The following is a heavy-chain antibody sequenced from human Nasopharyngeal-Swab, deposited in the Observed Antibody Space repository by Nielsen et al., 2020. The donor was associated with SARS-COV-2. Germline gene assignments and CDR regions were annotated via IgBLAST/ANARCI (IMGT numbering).Heavy chain of an antibody. V-gene: IGHV3-30*18. Sequence: GESLKISCAASGFTFSSYGMHWVRQAPGKGLEWVAVISYDGSNKYYADSVKGRFTISRDNSKNTLYLQMNSLRAEDTAVYYCAKPYSGSYWAALDYWGQGTLVTVSS. CDR1: GFTFSSYG. CDR3: AKPYSGSYWAALDY. D-gene: IGHD1-26*01. J-gene: IGHJ4*02. CDR2: ISYDGSNK.